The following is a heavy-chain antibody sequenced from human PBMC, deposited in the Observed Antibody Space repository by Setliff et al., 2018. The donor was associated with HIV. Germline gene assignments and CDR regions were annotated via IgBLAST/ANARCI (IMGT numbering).Heavy chain of an antibody. J-gene: IGHJ4*02. D-gene: IGHD1-26*01. CDR1: GGTFSGYA. V-gene: IGHV1-69*13. CDR2: IIPLFRTT. CDR3: ARDRTFRTTRAFDY. Sequence: SVKVSCKASGGTFSGYAINWVRQAPGQGLEWMGGIIPLFRTTNYAQKFQGRLTITADESTNTAHLEVRSLRSDDTAVYYCARDRTFRTTRAFDYWGQGTLVTVSS.